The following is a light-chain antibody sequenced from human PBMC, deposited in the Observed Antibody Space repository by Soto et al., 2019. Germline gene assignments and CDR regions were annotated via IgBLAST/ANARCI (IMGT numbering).Light chain of an antibody. CDR3: QQRSNWIT. J-gene: IGKJ5*01. CDR1: QSVSSN. Sequence: EIVMTQSPATLSVCAGERATLSFRASQSVSSNLAWYQQKPGQAPRLLIYDASNRATGIPARFSGSGSGTDFTLTISSLEPEDFAVYYCQQRSNWITFGQGTRLEIK. V-gene: IGKV3-11*01. CDR2: DAS.